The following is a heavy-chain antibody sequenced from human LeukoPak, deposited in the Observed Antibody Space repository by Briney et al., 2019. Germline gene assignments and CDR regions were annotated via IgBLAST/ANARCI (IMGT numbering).Heavy chain of an antibody. CDR1: GFTFDDYA. CDR3: AKAYYSSGWYGLALDY. CDR2: ISWNSGSI. D-gene: IGHD6-19*01. Sequence: AGGSLRLSCAASGFTFDDYAMHWVRQAPGKGLEWVSGISWNSGSIGYADSVKGRFTISRDNAKNPLYLQMNSLRAEDTALYYCAKAYYSSGWYGLALDYWGQGTLVTVSS. J-gene: IGHJ4*02. V-gene: IGHV3-9*01.